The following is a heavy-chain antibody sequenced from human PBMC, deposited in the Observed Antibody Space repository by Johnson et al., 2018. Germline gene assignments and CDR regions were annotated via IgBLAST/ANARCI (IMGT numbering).Heavy chain of an antibody. D-gene: IGHD3-3*01. CDR3: ARGSPRPKVFGVVIYYMDG. CDR2: IYYRGST. V-gene: IGHV4-61*01. J-gene: IGHJ6*03. Sequence: QVQLQESGPGLVKPSETLSLTCTVSGGSISSSSYYWGWIRQPPGKGLEWIGYIYYRGSTNYNSSLKSRVTISVDTSKNQFSLRVSSVTAADTAVYFCARGSPRPKVFGVVIYYMDGWGKGTTVTVSS. CDR1: GGSISSSSYY.